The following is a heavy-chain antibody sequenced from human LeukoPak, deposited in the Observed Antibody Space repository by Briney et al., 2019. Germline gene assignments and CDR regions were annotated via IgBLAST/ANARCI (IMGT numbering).Heavy chain of an antibody. CDR3: ARERVVAASVDV. D-gene: IGHD2-15*01. J-gene: IGHJ6*02. CDR1: GFTFSTYY. V-gene: IGHV3-11*01. CDR2: INPDGSAM. Sequence: GSLRLSCAASGFTFSTYYMSWFRQAPEMGLEWVSYINPDGSAMFYADSVKGRFTISRDNARNSLYLQMNTLRAEDTAVYYCARERVVAASVDVWGQGTTVTVSS.